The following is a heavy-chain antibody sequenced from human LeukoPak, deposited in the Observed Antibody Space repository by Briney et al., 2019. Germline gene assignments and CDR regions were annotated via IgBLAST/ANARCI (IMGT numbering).Heavy chain of an antibody. CDR2: ISSSSSYI. J-gene: IGHJ6*03. D-gene: IGHD5-12*01. CDR3: ASYSGYDRSQYYYYMDV. V-gene: IGHV3-21*01. Sequence: GGSLRLSCAASGFTFSSYSMNWVRQAPGKGLEWVSSISSSSSYIYYADSVKGRFTISRDNAKNSLYLQMNSQRAEDTAVYYCASYSGYDRSQYYYYMDVWGKGTTVTVSS. CDR1: GFTFSSYS.